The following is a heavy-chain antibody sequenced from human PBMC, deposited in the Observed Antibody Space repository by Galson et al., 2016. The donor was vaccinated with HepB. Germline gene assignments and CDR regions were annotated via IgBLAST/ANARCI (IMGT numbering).Heavy chain of an antibody. Sequence: SLRLSCAASGFTFSNYGMHWVRQAPDKGLEWVASISNDGSNKKYGESVKGRFAISRGAAKNTLYMRMNSLKTEDTAVYYCVKGAGAPVSYYGMDVWGQGTTVTVSS. CDR2: ISNDGSNK. CDR3: VKGAGAPVSYYGMDV. D-gene: IGHD1-26*01. J-gene: IGHJ6*02. V-gene: IGHV3-30*18. CDR1: GFTFSNYG.